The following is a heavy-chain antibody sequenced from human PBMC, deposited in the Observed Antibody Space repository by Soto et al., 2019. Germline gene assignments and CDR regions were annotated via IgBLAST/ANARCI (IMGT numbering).Heavy chain of an antibody. Sequence: TLSLTCTVSGDSVNSGRYYWHWIRQLPGKGLEWIGYIFYSGTTYYNQSLMSRITTSLDTSKNNLSLKLTSVTVANTAVYFCARGWLRVTGTYDSWGQGTLVTVSS. D-gene: IGHD1-1*01. V-gene: IGHV4-31*03. CDR1: GDSVNSGRYY. CDR3: ARGWLRVTGTYDS. J-gene: IGHJ4*02. CDR2: IFYSGTT.